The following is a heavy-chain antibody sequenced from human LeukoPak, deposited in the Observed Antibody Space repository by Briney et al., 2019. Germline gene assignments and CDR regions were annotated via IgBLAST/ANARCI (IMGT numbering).Heavy chain of an antibody. J-gene: IGHJ6*02. CDR1: GGSFSGYY. Sequence: SETLSLTCAVYGGSFSGYYWSWIRQPPGKGLEWFGEINHSGSTNYNPSLKSRVTISVDTSKNQFSLKLSSVTAADTAVYYCARGKELKRYYYYYGMDVWGQGTTVTVSS. V-gene: IGHV4-34*01. CDR2: INHSGST. CDR3: ARGKELKRYYYYYGMDV.